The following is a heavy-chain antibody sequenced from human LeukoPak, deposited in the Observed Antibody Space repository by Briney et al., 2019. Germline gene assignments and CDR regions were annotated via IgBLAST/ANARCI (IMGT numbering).Heavy chain of an antibody. J-gene: IGHJ4*02. D-gene: IGHD3-3*01. V-gene: IGHV3-23*01. CDR2: ISGSGGST. CDR3: AKVDYDFWSGYSPYHFDY. Sequence: GGSLRLSCAATGFTFSSYAMSWVRRAPGKGLEWVSAISGSGGSTYYADSVKGRFTISRDNSKNTLYLQMNSLRAEDTAVYYCAKVDYDFWSGYSPYHFDYWGQGTLVTVSS. CDR1: GFTFSSYA.